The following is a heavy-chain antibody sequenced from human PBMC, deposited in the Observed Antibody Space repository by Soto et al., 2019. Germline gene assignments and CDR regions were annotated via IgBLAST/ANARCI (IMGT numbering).Heavy chain of an antibody. CDR1: GFTFSNYA. CDR2: ISGSGGST. CDR3: AQGPLGSGCDLDY. J-gene: IGHJ4*02. D-gene: IGHD5-12*01. V-gene: IGHV3-23*01. Sequence: EVQLLDSGGGLVQPGGSLRLSCAASGFTFSNYAMNWVRQAPGKGLDWVSAISGSGGSTYYADSVKGRFTISRDNSKNTQYLQMSSLRAEDTAVYYCAQGPLGSGCDLDYWGQGTLVTVSS.